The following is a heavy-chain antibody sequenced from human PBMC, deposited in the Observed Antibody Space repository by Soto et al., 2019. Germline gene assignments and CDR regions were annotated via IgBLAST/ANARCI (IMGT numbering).Heavy chain of an antibody. J-gene: IGHJ6*02. CDR1: GYTFTSYD. V-gene: IGHV1-8*01. Sequence: QVQLVQSGAEVKKPGSSVKVSCKASGYTFTSYDINWVRQATGQGLAWMGWMNPNTGNTGYAQKFQRRVTMTRNTSISTAYMELSRLRSEDTAVYYCAINPCGLTNYYYYYYGMDVWGQGSTVTVSS. CDR3: AINPCGLTNYYYYYYGMDV. D-gene: IGHD2-8*01. CDR2: MNPNTGNT.